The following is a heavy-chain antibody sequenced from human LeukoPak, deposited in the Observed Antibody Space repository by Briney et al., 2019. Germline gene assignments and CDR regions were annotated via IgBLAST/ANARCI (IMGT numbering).Heavy chain of an antibody. Sequence: SETLSLTCTVSGGSISSSSYYWGWIRQPPGKGLEWMGSIYYSGSTYYNPSLKSRVTISVDTSKNQFSLKLSSVTAADTAAYYCAGAHYYGSGSPPWFDPWGQGTLVTVSS. J-gene: IGHJ5*02. CDR2: IYYSGST. CDR3: AGAHYYGSGSPPWFDP. CDR1: GGSISSSSYY. V-gene: IGHV4-39*01. D-gene: IGHD3-10*01.